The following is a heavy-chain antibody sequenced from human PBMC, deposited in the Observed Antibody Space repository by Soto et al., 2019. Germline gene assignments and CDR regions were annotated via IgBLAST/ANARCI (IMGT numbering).Heavy chain of an antibody. CDR1: GFTFSSYA. CDR2: ISGSGGST. CDR3: AKTFGSNYYYYGMYV. V-gene: IGHV3-23*01. D-gene: IGHD3-16*01. Sequence: GGSLRLSCAASGFTFSSYAMSWVRQAPGKGLEWVSAISGSGGSTYYADSVKGRFTISRDNSKNTLYLQMNSLRAEDTAVYYCAKTFGSNYYYYGMYVWGQGTTVTVSS. J-gene: IGHJ6*02.